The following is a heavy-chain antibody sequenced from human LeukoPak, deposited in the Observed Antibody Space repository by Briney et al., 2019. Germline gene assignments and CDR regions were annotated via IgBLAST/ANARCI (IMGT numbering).Heavy chain of an antibody. CDR3: AREDARSVPTAISPLDY. CDR2: IYTSGST. Sequence: SQTLSLTCTVSGGSISSGSYYWSWIRQPAGRGLEWIGRIYTSGSTNYNPSLKSRLTISLDTSKNQFSLKLSPVTAADTAVYYCAREDARSVPTAISPLDYWGQGTLVTVSS. V-gene: IGHV4-61*02. D-gene: IGHD2-2*01. J-gene: IGHJ4*02. CDR1: GGSISSGSYY.